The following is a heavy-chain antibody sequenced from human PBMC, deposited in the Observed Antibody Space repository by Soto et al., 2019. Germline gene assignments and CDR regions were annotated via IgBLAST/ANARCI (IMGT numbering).Heavy chain of an antibody. CDR2: IDQDGSEK. CDR3: ARGNPPPGIDY. V-gene: IGHV3-7*03. D-gene: IGHD1-26*01. J-gene: IGHJ4*02. Sequence: GGSLIFPCAPSGFTFRTYWMNWVRQAPGKGLEWVVNIDQDGSEKHYVDSVKGRFTVSRDNAKNSLYLQMDSLRADDTAVYYCARGNPPPGIDYWGQGTMVTVSS. CDR1: GFTFRTYW.